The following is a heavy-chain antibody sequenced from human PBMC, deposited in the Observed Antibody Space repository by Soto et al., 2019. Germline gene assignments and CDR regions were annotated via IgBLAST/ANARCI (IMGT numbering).Heavy chain of an antibody. CDR1: GFTFSTYG. J-gene: IGHJ2*01. D-gene: IGHD4-17*01. V-gene: IGHV3-64*02. Sequence: EVQLVESGDALVQPGGSLRVSCEGSGFTFSTYGMHWVRQAPGKGLEFVSSTSGSGRRTSYADSVKGRFIISRDNSKNTLYLQMGSLRIEDTGVFYCARGRGDYENWNFDLWGRGSRVTVSS. CDR2: TSGSGRRT. CDR3: ARGRGDYENWNFDL.